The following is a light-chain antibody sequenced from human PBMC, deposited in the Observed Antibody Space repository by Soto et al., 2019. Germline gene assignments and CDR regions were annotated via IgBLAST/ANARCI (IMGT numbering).Light chain of an antibody. Sequence: EIVLTQSPATLSLSPGERATLCCRASQTISSYLAWYQQKPGQAPRLLIYDASNRAAGIPARFSGFGSGTDFTLTISSLEPEDVAIYYCQQRTNWPLTFGGGTNVEIK. CDR2: DAS. J-gene: IGKJ4*01. CDR3: QQRTNWPLT. CDR1: QTISSY. V-gene: IGKV3-11*01.